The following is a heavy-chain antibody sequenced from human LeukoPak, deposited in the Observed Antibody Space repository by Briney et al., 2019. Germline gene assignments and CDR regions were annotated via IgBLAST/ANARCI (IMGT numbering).Heavy chain of an antibody. CDR2: ISYDGSNK. CDR3: ARNHKWWLPDY. Sequence: PGGSLRLSCAASGFTFSSYAMHWVRQAPGKGLEWVAVISYDGSNKYYADSVKDRFTISRDNSKNTLYLQMNSLRAEDTAVYYCARNHKWWLPDYWGQGTLVTVSS. J-gene: IGHJ4*02. CDR1: GFTFSSYA. V-gene: IGHV3-30-3*01. D-gene: IGHD2-8*01.